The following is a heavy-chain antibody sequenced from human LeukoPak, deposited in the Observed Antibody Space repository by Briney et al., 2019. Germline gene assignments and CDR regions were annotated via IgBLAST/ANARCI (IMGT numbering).Heavy chain of an antibody. CDR3: ARRGPPRTLLRGVKSGWFDP. V-gene: IGHV4-4*02. J-gene: IGHJ5*02. CDR1: GGSLSSTNW. D-gene: IGHD3-10*01. CDR2: IWHSGIT. Sequence: SETLSLTCAVSGGSLSSTNWWSWVRQTPGKGLEWIGEIWHSGITNFNPSLKSRLTMSVDKSKNQFSLKLSSVTAADTAVYYCARRGPPRTLLRGVKSGWFDPWGQGTLVTVSS.